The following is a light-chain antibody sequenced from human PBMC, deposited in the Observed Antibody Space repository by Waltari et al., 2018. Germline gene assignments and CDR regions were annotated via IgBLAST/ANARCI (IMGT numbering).Light chain of an antibody. V-gene: IGKV4-1*01. J-gene: IGKJ1*01. Sequence: DIVMTQSPDYLAVSLGERATINCKSSQRILYTANDKNYLAWYQQKAGQPPKLLIYWASTRESGVPDRFSGSGSGTDFTLTISILQAEDVAVYYCQQYYRSRTFGQGTKVEIK. CDR2: WAS. CDR1: QRILYTANDKNY. CDR3: QQYYRSRT.